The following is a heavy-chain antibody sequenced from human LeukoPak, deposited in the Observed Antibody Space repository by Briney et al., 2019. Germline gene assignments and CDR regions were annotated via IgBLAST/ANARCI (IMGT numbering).Heavy chain of an antibody. CDR2: IYPGDSDT. CDR1: GYSFTSYW. V-gene: IGHV5-51*01. J-gene: IGHJ3*02. CDR3: ARRGVASAFDI. Sequence: GESLKISCKGSGYSFTSYWIGWVRQMPGKGLEWMGTIYPGDSDTRYSPSFQGQVTMSADKSISTAYLQWNSLKASDTAMYYCARRGVASAFDIWGQGTMVTVSS.